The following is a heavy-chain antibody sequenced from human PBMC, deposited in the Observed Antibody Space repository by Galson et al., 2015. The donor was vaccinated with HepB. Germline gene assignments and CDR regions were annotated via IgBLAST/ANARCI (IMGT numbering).Heavy chain of an antibody. J-gene: IGHJ5*02. D-gene: IGHD2-15*01. CDR2: IYYSGTT. CDR3: ASLGYCNGSDCYRVS. Sequence: SETLSLTCAVSGGSISSRNWWSWVRQPPGQGLEWIGEIYYSGTTNYNPSLKNRVTMSVETSKNQFSLELTSVTAADTAMYYCASLGYCNGSDCYRVSWGQGTLVTVSS. V-gene: IGHV4-4*02. CDR1: GGSISSRNW.